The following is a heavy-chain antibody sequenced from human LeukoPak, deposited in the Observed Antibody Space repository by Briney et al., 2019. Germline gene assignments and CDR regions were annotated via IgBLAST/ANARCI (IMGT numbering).Heavy chain of an antibody. CDR1: GVTISNDG. V-gene: IGHV3-30*18. J-gene: IGHJ4*02. Sequence: PGRSLRLTCAASGVTISNDGMYWVRQAPGKGLEWVAVISFDATNKYYADSVKGRFTISRDNSKNTLYLQMNSLRTEDTAVYYCGKDSRADDCSGYWYYLDYWGQGTLVTVSS. CDR2: ISFDATNK. CDR3: GKDSRADDCSGYWYYLDY. D-gene: IGHD3-22*01.